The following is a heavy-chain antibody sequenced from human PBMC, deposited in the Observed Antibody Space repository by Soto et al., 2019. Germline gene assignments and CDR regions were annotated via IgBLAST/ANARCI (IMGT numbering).Heavy chain of an antibody. V-gene: IGHV1-18*01. J-gene: IGHJ5*02. CDR2: ISAYNGNT. CDR1: GYTFTSYG. D-gene: IGHD1-26*01. Sequence: WASVKGSCKASGYTFTSYGSSWVRQTTGQGLEWMGWISAYNGNTNYAQKLQGRVTMTTDTSTSTAYMELRSLRSDDTAVYYCARKTTTMDSSWFDPWGQGTLVTVSS. CDR3: ARKTTTMDSSWFDP.